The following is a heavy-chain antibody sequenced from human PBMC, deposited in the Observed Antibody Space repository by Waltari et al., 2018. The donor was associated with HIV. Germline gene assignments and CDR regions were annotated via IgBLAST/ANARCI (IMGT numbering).Heavy chain of an antibody. CDR2: INRDGSST. CDR1: GFTFSSYW. J-gene: IGHJ4*02. Sequence: EVQLVESGGGLVQPGGSLRLSCAASGFTFSSYWTHWVRQAPGKGLVGVSRINRDGSSTSYADSVKGRFTISRDNAKNTLYLQMNSLRAEDTAVYYGARAGRDGKLPPDYWGQGTLVTVSS. D-gene: IGHD1-7*01. CDR3: ARAGRDGKLPPDY. V-gene: IGHV3-74*01.